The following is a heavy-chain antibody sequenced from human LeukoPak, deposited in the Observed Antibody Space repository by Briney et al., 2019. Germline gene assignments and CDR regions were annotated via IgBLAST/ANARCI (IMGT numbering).Heavy chain of an antibody. V-gene: IGHV4-34*01. CDR2: IHHSGSV. CDR1: GGSFSGFY. D-gene: IGHD5-18*01. CDR3: ARVTGYSYGAHDY. Sequence: PSETLSLTCAAYGGSFSGFYWSWIRQPPGKGLEWIGEIHHSGSVNYNPSLESRVTMSLDTSKNQFSLQLRSVTAADTAVYYCARVTGYSYGAHDYWGQGTLVTVSS. J-gene: IGHJ4*02.